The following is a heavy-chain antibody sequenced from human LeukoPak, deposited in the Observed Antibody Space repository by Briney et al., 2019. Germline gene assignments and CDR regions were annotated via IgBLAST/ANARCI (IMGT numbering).Heavy chain of an antibody. CDR3: ARLHWESGGIYFYYYMDV. V-gene: IGHV1-8*01. CDR1: GYTFTSYD. D-gene: IGHD3-16*01. J-gene: IGHJ6*03. CDR2: MNPNNGNT. Sequence: GASVKVSCKASGYTFTSYDINWVRQAPGQGLEWMASMNPNNGNTAYARKLQGRVTMTRDTSIGTAYLELSALRSEDTAVYYCARLHWESGGIYFYYYMDVWGKGTTVTVSS.